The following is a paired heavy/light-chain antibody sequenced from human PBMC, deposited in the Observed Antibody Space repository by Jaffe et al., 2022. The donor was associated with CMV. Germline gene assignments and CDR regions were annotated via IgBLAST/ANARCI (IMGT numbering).Light chain of an antibody. J-gene: IGLJ3*02. CDR2: GNS. CDR1: SSNIGAAYD. CDR3: QSYDSYLSASV. Sequence: QSVLTQPPSVSGAPGQRVTISCTGGSSNIGAAYDVHWYQQIPGTAPKLLISGNSNRPSGVPDRFSGSKSGTSASLAITGLQAEDEADYYCQSYDSYLSASVFGGGTKLTVL. V-gene: IGLV1-40*01.
Heavy chain of an antibody. CDR3: ARDEFTGPDPDNWFGP. J-gene: IGHJ5*02. D-gene: IGHD1-1*01. CDR1: GDSLTGYY. CDR2: IYRTGDT. Sequence: QVQLQESGPGLVKPSGTLSLTCNVSGDSLTGYYWSWIRQPAGKGLEWIGRIYRTGDTNYNPSLKSRVAMSVDTSKNQFSLKLRSVTAADTAIYFCARDEFTGPDPDNWFGPWGQGILVTVSS. V-gene: IGHV4-4*07.